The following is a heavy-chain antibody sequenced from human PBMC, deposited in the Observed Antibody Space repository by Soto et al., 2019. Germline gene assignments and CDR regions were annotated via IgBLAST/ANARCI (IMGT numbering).Heavy chain of an antibody. CDR3: ARALPPYTICGVVKAPTYMDV. V-gene: IGHV4-39*01. J-gene: IGHJ6*03. D-gene: IGHD3-3*01. Sequence: QLQLQESGPGLVKPSETLSLTCTASGGSISSSSYYWGWIRQPPGKGLEWIGSIYYSGSTYYNPCLKTRVTISVDTSKNQCSRKLSSVTAADTAVYYCARALPPYTICGVVKAPTYMDVWGKGTTVTVSS. CDR1: GGSISSSSYY. CDR2: IYYSGST.